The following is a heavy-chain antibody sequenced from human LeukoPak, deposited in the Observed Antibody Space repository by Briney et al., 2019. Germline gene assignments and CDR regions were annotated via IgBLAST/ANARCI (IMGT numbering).Heavy chain of an antibody. CDR2: IIPIFGTA. CDR1: GGTFSSYA. CDR3: ARVRYYYDSSASWFDY. Sequence: GASVKVSCKASGGTFSSYAISWVRQAPGQGLEWTGGIIPIFGTANYAQKFQGRVTITADESTSTAYMELSSLRSEDTAVYYCARVRYYYDSSASWFDYWGQGTLVTVSS. J-gene: IGHJ4*02. V-gene: IGHV1-69*13. D-gene: IGHD3-22*01.